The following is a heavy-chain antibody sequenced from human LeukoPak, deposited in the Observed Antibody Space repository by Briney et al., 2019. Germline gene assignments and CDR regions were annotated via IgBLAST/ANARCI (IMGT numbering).Heavy chain of an antibody. D-gene: IGHD3-22*01. J-gene: IGHJ4*02. CDR2: IWYDGSNK. CDR3: ARELDYYDSSGSIDY. CDR1: GFTFSSYG. Sequence: GSLRLSCAASGFTFSSYGMHWVRQAPGKGLEWVAVIWYDGSNKYYADSVKGRFTISRDNSKNTLYLQMNSLRAEDTAVYYCARELDYYDSSGSIDYWGQGTLVTVSS. V-gene: IGHV3-33*01.